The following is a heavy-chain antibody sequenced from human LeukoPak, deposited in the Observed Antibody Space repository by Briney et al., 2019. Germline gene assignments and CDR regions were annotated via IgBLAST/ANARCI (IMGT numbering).Heavy chain of an antibody. CDR3: AGSSQAGDSSGYYTS. CDR1: GGTFSSYA. V-gene: IGHV1-69*05. J-gene: IGHJ5*02. Sequence: GASVKVSCKASGGTFSSYAISWVRRAPGQGLEWMGGIIPIFGAANYAQKFQGRVTITTDESTSTAYMELSSLRSEDTAVYYCAGSSQAGDSSGYYTSWGQGTLVTVSS. D-gene: IGHD3-22*01. CDR2: IIPIFGAA.